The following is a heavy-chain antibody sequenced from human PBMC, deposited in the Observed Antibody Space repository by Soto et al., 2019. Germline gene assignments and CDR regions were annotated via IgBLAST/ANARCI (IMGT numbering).Heavy chain of an antibody. V-gene: IGHV3-21*01. J-gene: IGHJ6*02. CDR1: GFTFRTYS. CDR2: ISSSSSYL. D-gene: IGHD2-21*01. CDR3: ARVVDCYYPYYYYGMDV. Sequence: EVQLVESGGGLVKPGGSLRLSCAASGFTFRTYSMNWVRQAPGKGLEWVSSISSSSSYLYYADSVTGRFTSCRDNTKNALYLQMKGLRAEDTAVYYCARVVDCYYPYYYYGMDVWGRGTTVTVSS.